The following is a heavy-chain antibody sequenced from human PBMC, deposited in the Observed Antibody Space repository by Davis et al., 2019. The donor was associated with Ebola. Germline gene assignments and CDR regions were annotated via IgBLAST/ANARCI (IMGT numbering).Heavy chain of an antibody. CDR2: MNPSSGNT. J-gene: IGHJ6*03. CDR1: GYTFTTYD. CDR3: ARRKAYCTTGSCYRYRDYYMDV. D-gene: IGHD2-2*01. V-gene: IGHV1-8*03. Sequence: ASVKVSCKASGYTFTTYDINWVRQATGQGLEWLGWMNPSSGNTGYAQKFQGRVTITRDTSINTAYMELSSLTSDDTAVYYCARRKAYCTTGSCYRYRDYYMDVWGKGTTVTVSS.